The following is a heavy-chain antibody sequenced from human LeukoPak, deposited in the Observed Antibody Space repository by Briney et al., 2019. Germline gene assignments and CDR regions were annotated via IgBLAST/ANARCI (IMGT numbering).Heavy chain of an antibody. D-gene: IGHD3-9*01. V-gene: IGHV3-15*01. CDR3: TTDRFSYYDILTGTRDY. CDR1: RLTFSNAW. CDR2: IKSKTDGGTT. J-gene: IGHJ4*02. Sequence: GGSLRLSCAASRLTFSNAWMSWVRQAQGKGLEWVGRIKSKTDGGTTDYAAPGRGRFTSSRDDSKNTLYLQMNSLKTEDTAVYYCTTDRFSYYDILTGTRDYWGQGTLVTVSS.